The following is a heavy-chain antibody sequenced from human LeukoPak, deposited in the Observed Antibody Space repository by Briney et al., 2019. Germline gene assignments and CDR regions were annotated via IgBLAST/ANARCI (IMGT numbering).Heavy chain of an antibody. Sequence: GGSLRLSCAASGFTFSSYEMNWVRQAPGKGLEWVAVISYDGSNKYYADSVKGRFTISRDNSKNTLYLQMNSLRPEGTTVYYCARDGSGSYRGVFDYWGQGTLVTVSS. D-gene: IGHD3-10*01. CDR2: ISYDGSNK. CDR1: GFTFSSYE. CDR3: ARDGSGSYRGVFDY. J-gene: IGHJ4*02. V-gene: IGHV3-30*03.